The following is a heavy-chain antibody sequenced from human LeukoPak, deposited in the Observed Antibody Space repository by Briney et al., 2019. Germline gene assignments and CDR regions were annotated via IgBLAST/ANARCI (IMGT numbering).Heavy chain of an antibody. CDR1: GFTFSNYE. CDR3: AKRVQYSSTWYHFDY. D-gene: IGHD6-13*01. CDR2: ISSSGSST. J-gene: IGHJ4*02. V-gene: IGHV3-48*03. Sequence: QPGGSLRLSCATSGFTFSNYEMSWVRQTPGKGLEWVSYISSSGSSTYYAGSVKGRFTISRDNSKNTLYLQMNSLRAEDTAVYYCAKRVQYSSTWYHFDYWGQGTLVTVSS.